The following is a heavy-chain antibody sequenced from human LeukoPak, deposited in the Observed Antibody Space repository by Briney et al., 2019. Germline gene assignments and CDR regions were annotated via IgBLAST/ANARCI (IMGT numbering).Heavy chain of an antibody. CDR3: ATDWGLAAAGATMFDY. D-gene: IGHD6-13*01. J-gene: IGHJ4*02. Sequence: GASVKVSCKVSGYTLTELSMHWVRQAPGKGLEWMGGFDPEDGETIYAQKFQGRVTMTEGTSTDTAYMELSSLRSEDTAVYYCATDWGLAAAGATMFDYWGQGTLVTVSS. V-gene: IGHV1-24*01. CDR1: GYTLTELS. CDR2: FDPEDGET.